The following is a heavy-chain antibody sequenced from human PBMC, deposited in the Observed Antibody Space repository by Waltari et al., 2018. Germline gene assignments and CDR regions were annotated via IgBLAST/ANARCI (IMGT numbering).Heavy chain of an antibody. CDR3: VTGLTTVTAKDYFDH. V-gene: IGHV3-7*01. Sequence: EVQLVESGGGSVQLGGSLRLSCAASGMTFSNYWMNWVRQAPGKGLEWVANIKQDGSEKNYVYSVEGRFSISRDNAQNSLYLQMNSLRAEDTAIYYCVTGLTTVTAKDYFDHWGQGALVTVSS. CDR2: IKQDGSEK. CDR1: GMTFSNYW. D-gene: IGHD4-17*01. J-gene: IGHJ4*02.